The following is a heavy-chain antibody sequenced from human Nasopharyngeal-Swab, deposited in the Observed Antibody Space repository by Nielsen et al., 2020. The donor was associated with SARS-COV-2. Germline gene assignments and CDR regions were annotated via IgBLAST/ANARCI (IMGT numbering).Heavy chain of an antibody. CDR2: ISWNSGST. CDR1: GFTFDDYA. V-gene: IGHV3-9*01. CDR3: AKDCSSSWYTWGLFDY. D-gene: IGHD6-13*01. Sequence: GGSLRLSCAASGFTFDDYAMHWVRQAPGKGLEWVSGISWNSGSTGYADSVKGRFTISRDNAKNSLYLQMNSLRAEDTALYYCAKDCSSSWYTWGLFDYWGQGTLVTVSS. J-gene: IGHJ4*02.